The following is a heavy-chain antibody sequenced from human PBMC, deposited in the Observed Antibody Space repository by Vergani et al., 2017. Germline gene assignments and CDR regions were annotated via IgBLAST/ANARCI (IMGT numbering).Heavy chain of an antibody. D-gene: IGHD2-2*02. CDR2: IYTSGST. CDR3: AGGAPGRQLLYGHAFDI. Sequence: QVQLQESGPGLVKPSQTLSLTCTVSGGSISSGSYYWSWIRQPAGKGLEWIGRIYTSGSTNYNPSLKSRVTMSVDTSKNQFSLKLSSVTAADTAVYYCAGGAPGRQLLYGHAFDIWGQGTMVTVSS. J-gene: IGHJ3*02. CDR1: GGSISSGSYY. V-gene: IGHV4-61*02.